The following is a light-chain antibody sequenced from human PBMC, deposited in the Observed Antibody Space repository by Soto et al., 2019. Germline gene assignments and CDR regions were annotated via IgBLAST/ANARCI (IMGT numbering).Light chain of an antibody. CDR3: CSYAGSTSPSYV. V-gene: IGLV2-23*02. Sequence: QSVLTQPASVSGSPGQSITISCTGTSSDVGSYNLVSWYQQHPGKAPKLMIYEVNKRPSGVSNRFSGSKSGNTASLTISLLQAEDEADYYCCSYAGSTSPSYVFGTGTKVTVL. CDR2: EVN. CDR1: SSDVGSYNL. J-gene: IGLJ1*01.